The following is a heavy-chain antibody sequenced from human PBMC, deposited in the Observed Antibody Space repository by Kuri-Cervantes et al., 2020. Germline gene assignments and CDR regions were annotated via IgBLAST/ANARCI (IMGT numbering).Heavy chain of an antibody. Sequence: GGSLRLSCAASGFTFDDYAMHWVRQAPGKGLEWVSGISWNSGSIGYADSVKGRFTISRDNAKNSLYLQMNSLRAEDTAVYYCATLSDMYQLLLDYWGQGTLVTVSS. CDR1: GFTFDDYA. CDR3: ATLSDMYQLLLDY. J-gene: IGHJ4*02. D-gene: IGHD2-2*01. CDR2: ISWNSGSI. V-gene: IGHV3-9*01.